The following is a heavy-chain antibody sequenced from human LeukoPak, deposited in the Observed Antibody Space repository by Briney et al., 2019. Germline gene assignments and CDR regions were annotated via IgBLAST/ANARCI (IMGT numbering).Heavy chain of an antibody. J-gene: IGHJ4*02. Sequence: SETLSLTCTVSGGSISSNSYYWAWIRQPPGKGLEWIGEINHSGSTNYNPSLKSRVTISVDTSKNQFSLKLSSVTAADTAVYYCARPSLDDYGDYGLPDYWGQETLVTVSS. CDR2: INHSGST. CDR1: GGSISSNSYY. D-gene: IGHD4-17*01. CDR3: ARPSLDDYGDYGLPDY. V-gene: IGHV4-39*07.